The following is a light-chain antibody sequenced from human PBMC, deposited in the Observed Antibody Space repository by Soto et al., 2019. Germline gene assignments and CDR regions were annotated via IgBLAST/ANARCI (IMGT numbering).Light chain of an antibody. Sequence: EIVLTQSPGTLSLSPGERATLSCRASQSVDSIMLAWYQQKLGQAPRLLMYGSSSRATGTPDRFSGSGSGTDFTLTISRLEPEDLAVYYCQHYSSSPPSYTFGQGTKLEI. CDR2: GSS. CDR3: QHYSSSPPSYT. V-gene: IGKV3-20*01. CDR1: QSVDSIM. J-gene: IGKJ2*01.